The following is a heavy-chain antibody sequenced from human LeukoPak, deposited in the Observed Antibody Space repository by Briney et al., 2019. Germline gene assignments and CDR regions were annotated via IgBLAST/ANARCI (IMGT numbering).Heavy chain of an antibody. Sequence: LPGGSLRLSCAASGFTFSSYWMIWVRQAPGEGLEWVANINQDGSARYSVDSVKGRFTISRDNAKNSLYLQMNSLRAEDTAVYYCASKQGDYWGQGTLVTVSS. CDR1: GFTFSSYW. CDR3: ASKQGDY. V-gene: IGHV3-7*01. CDR2: INQDGSAR. J-gene: IGHJ4*02.